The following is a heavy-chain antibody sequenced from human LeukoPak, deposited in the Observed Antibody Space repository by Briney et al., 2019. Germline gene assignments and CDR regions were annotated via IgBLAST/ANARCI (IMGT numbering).Heavy chain of an antibody. CDR2: IWYDGSNK. J-gene: IGHJ4*02. V-gene: IGHV3-33*06. Sequence: PGGSLRLSCAASGFTFSSYGMHWVRQAPGKGLEWVAVIWYDGSNKYYADSVKGRFTISRDNSKNTLYLQMNSLRAEDTAVYYCAKAMVRGVIITHRVLDYWGQGTLVTVSS. CDR1: GFTFSSYG. CDR3: AKAMVRGVIITHRVLDY. D-gene: IGHD3-10*01.